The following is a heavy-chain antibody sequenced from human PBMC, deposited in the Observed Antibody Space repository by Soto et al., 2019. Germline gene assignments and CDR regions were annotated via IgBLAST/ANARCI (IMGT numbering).Heavy chain of an antibody. CDR2: INHSGST. CDR1: GGSFSGYY. Sequence: SETLSLTCAVYGGSFSGYYWSWIRQPPGKGLEWIGEINHSGSTNYNPSLKSRVTISVDTSKNQFSLKLSSVTAADTAVYYCARGVSPTAIPRRHFDYWGQGTLVTVSS. J-gene: IGHJ4*02. D-gene: IGHD4-4*01. V-gene: IGHV4-34*01. CDR3: ARGVSPTAIPRRHFDY.